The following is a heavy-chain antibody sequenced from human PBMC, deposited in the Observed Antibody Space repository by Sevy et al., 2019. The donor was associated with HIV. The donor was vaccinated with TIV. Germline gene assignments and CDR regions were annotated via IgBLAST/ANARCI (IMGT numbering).Heavy chain of an antibody. J-gene: IGHJ6*02. CDR1: GFTVSSNY. V-gene: IGHV3-53*01. CDR3: ARDGGIAAAGYYYYYGMDV. CDR2: IYSGGST. Sequence: GGSLRLSCAASGFTVSSNYMSWVRQAPGKGLEWVSVIYSGGSTYYADSVKGRFTISRDNSKNTPYLQINSLRAEDTAVYYCARDGGIAAAGYYYYYGMDVWGQGTTVTVSS. D-gene: IGHD6-13*01.